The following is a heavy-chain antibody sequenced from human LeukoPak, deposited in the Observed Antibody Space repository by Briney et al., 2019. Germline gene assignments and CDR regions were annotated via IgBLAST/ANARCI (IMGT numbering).Heavy chain of an antibody. Sequence: PGGSLRLSCAASGFTFSSYWMSWVRQAPGKGLEWVANIKQDGSEKYHVDSVKGRFTISRDNAKNSLYLQMNSLRAEDTAVYYCARALYYDFWSGYSDAFDIWGQGTMVTVSS. D-gene: IGHD3-3*01. J-gene: IGHJ3*02. CDR1: GFTFSSYW. CDR3: ARALYYDFWSGYSDAFDI. CDR2: IKQDGSEK. V-gene: IGHV3-7*01.